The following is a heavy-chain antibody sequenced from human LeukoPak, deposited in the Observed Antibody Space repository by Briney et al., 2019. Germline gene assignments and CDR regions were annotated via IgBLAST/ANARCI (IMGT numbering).Heavy chain of an antibody. CDR3: AKDGCSSTSCYNPDYYYYYYMDV. CDR2: ISWDGGST. Sequence: GGSLRLSCAASGFTFDDYAMHWVRQPPGKGLEWVSLISWDGGSTYYADSVKGRFTISRDNSKNSLYLQMNSLRAEDTALYYCAKDGCSSTSCYNPDYYYYYYMDVWGKGTTVTVSS. J-gene: IGHJ6*03. D-gene: IGHD2-2*01. V-gene: IGHV3-43D*04. CDR1: GFTFDDYA.